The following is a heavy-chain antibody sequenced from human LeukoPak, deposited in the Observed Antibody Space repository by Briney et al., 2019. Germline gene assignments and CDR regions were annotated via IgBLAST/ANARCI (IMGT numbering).Heavy chain of an antibody. J-gene: IGHJ6*02. CDR3: ARDVVVVPAAIHYGMDV. CDR1: GGSFSDYS. D-gene: IGHD2-2*01. Sequence: SETLSLTCAVYGGSFSDYSWGWIRQPPGKGLEWVGEINHSGRTYYNPSLKSRVTISVDTSKNQFSLNLSSVTAADTAVYYCARDVVVVPAAIHYGMDVWGQGTTVTVSS. V-gene: IGHV4-34*01. CDR2: INHSGRT.